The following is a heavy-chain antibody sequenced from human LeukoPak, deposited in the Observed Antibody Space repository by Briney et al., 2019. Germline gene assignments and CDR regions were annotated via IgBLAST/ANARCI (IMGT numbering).Heavy chain of an antibody. D-gene: IGHD3-10*01. V-gene: IGHV4-4*07. Sequence: SETLSLTCTVSGGSISSYYWSWLRQPAGKGLEWIGRIYTSGSTNYNPSLKSRVTMSVNTSKNQFSLKLSSVTAADTAVYYCARDTPITMVRGVITGYYYGMDVWGQGTTVTVSS. CDR1: GGSISSYY. CDR2: IYTSGST. CDR3: ARDTPITMVRGVITGYYYGMDV. J-gene: IGHJ6*02.